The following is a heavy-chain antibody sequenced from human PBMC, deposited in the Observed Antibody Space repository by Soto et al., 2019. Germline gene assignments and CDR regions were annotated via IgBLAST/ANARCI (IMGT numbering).Heavy chain of an antibody. CDR1: GGSISSGDYY. Sequence: SETLSLTCTVSGGSISSGDYYWSWIRQPPGKGLEWIGYIYYSGSTYYNPSLKSRVTIPVDTSKNQFSLKLSSVTAADTAVYYCARITMVRGVYLPDYFDYWGQGTLVTVSS. V-gene: IGHV4-30-4*01. CDR3: ARITMVRGVYLPDYFDY. CDR2: IYYSGST. D-gene: IGHD3-10*01. J-gene: IGHJ4*02.